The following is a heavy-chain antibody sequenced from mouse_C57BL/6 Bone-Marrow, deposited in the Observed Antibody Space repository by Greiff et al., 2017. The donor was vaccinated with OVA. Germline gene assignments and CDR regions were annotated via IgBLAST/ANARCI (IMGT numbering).Heavy chain of an antibody. V-gene: IGHV5-16*01. D-gene: IGHD1-1*01. J-gene: IGHJ4*01. Sequence: DVKLVESEGGLVQPGRSMKLSCTASGFTFSDYYMAWVRQVPEKGLEWVANINYDGSSTYYLDSLKSRFIISRDNAKNILYLQMSSLKSEDTATYYCARDGSSYYAMDYWGQGTSVTVSS. CDR2: INYDGSST. CDR1: GFTFSDYY. CDR3: ARDGSSYYAMDY.